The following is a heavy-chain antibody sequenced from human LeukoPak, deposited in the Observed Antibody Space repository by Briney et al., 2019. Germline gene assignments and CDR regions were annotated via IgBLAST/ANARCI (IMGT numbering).Heavy chain of an antibody. V-gene: IGHV3-15*01. CDR1: GFTFSNAW. CDR2: IKSKTDGGTT. D-gene: IGHD6-13*01. Sequence: PGGSLRLSCAASGFTFSNAWMSWVRRAPGRGLEWVGRIKSKTDGGTTDYAAPVKGRFTTSRDDSKNTLYLQMNSLKTEDTAVYYCTTDLSSWYEDYWGQGTLVTVSS. J-gene: IGHJ4*02. CDR3: TTDLSSWYEDY.